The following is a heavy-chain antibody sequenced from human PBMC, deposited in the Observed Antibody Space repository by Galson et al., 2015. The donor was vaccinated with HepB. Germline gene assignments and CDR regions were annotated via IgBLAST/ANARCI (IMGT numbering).Heavy chain of an antibody. J-gene: IGHJ3*02. Sequence: SLRLSCAASGFIFSSYWMSWVRQAPGKGLEWVANIKQDGSEKYYVDSVKGRFTVSRDNTKKSLYLQMNSLRVEDTAVYYCARGGSGSFLDAFDIWGQGTMVTVSS. CDR3: ARGGSGSFLDAFDI. CDR1: GFIFSSYW. D-gene: IGHD1-26*01. V-gene: IGHV3-7*03. CDR2: IKQDGSEK.